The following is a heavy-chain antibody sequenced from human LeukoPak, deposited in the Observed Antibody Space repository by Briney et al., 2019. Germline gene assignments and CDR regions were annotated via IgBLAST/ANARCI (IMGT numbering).Heavy chain of an antibody. J-gene: IGHJ4*02. CDR2: IYPGDSDT. CDR1: GYSFTSYW. CDR3: ARRGYCSGGSCYSFDY. D-gene: IGHD2-15*01. Sequence: GSSLKISCKGSGYSFTSYWIGWVRQLPGKGLEWMGIIYPGDSDTRYSPSFQGQVTISVDKSISTAYLQWSSLKASDTAMYYCARRGYCSGGSCYSFDYWGQGTLVTVSS. V-gene: IGHV5-51*01.